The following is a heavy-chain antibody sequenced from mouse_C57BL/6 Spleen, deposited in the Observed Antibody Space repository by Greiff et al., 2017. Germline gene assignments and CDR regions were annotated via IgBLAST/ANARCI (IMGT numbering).Heavy chain of an antibody. CDR3: ARRGVVYAMDY. V-gene: IGHV1-64*01. J-gene: IGHJ4*01. Sequence: QVQLQQPGAELVKPGASVKLSCKASGYTFTSYWMHWVKQRPGQGLEWIGLIHPNRGSTNYNEKFKSKATLTVDNTSSTAYMQLSSLTSEDSAVYYCARRGVVYAMDYWGQGTSVTVSS. CDR2: IHPNRGST. CDR1: GYTFTSYW.